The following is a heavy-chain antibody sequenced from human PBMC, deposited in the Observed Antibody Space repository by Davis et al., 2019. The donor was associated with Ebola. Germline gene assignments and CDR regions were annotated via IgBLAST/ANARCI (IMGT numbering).Heavy chain of an antibody. CDR2: ISGSGATT. J-gene: IGHJ6*02. V-gene: IGHV3-23*01. D-gene: IGHD4-17*01. CDR3: AKLSTVTTLGFLDG. Sequence: PGGSLRLSCVASGFTFNHYAMTWVRQAPGKGLDWVSIISGSGATTYYADSVKGRFTLSRDDSQNTLYLQMNSLRAEDTAIYYCAKLSTVTTLGFLDGWGQGTTVTVSS. CDR1: GFTFNHYA.